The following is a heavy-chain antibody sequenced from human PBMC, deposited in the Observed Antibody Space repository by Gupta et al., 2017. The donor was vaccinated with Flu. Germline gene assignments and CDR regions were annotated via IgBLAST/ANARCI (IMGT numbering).Heavy chain of an antibody. D-gene: IGHD5-18*01. J-gene: IGHJ4*02. Sequence: QVQVVESGGGVVQPGASLRLSCAASGFTFSSHNMHWVRQAPGKGLEWVTLISYDGSNKYYADSVKGRFTISRDNSKNTLYLQMNSLRAEDTAVYYCARDGRYNYGHNFDFWGQGTLVTVS. CDR3: ARDGRYNYGHNFDF. V-gene: IGHV3-30-3*01. CDR1: GFTFSSHN. CDR2: ISYDGSNK.